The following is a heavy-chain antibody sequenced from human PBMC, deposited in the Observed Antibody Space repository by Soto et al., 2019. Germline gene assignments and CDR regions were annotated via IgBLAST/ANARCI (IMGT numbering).Heavy chain of an antibody. J-gene: IGHJ4*02. CDR3: ARDHHRYSGYDYVDY. CDR2: ISSSSSYT. CDR1: GFTFSDYY. V-gene: IGHV3-11*05. D-gene: IGHD5-12*01. Sequence: QVQLVESGGGLVKPGGSLRLSCVASGFTFSDYYMSWIRQAPGKGLEWVSYISSSSSYTNYADSVKGRFTISRDNAXYSLYLQMNSMRAEDTAVYYCARDHHRYSGYDYVDYWGQGTLVTVSS.